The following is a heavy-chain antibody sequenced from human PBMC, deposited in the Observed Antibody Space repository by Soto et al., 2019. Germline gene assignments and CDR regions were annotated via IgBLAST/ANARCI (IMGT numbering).Heavy chain of an antibody. Sequence: QVQLVQSGAEVKKPGASVKVSCKASGYTFASYAISWMRQAPGQGLEWMGWISAYNGNTTYAQKLQGRVTMTTDTSTSPAYMELRSLRYDDTAVYYCASDPPPPDYWGQGTLVTVSS. CDR3: ASDPPPPDY. CDR1: GYTFASYA. J-gene: IGHJ4*02. CDR2: ISAYNGNT. V-gene: IGHV1-18*01.